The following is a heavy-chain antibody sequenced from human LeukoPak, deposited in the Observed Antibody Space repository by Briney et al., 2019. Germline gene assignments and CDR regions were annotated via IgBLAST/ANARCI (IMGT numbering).Heavy chain of an antibody. V-gene: IGHV3-7*01. CDR3: ARPPYSSSSDY. D-gene: IGHD6-6*01. J-gene: IGHJ4*02. Sequence: GGXLRLSCAASGFTFSSYWMSWVGQAPGKGLEWVANIKQDGSEKYYVDSVKGRFTISRDNAKNSLYLQMNSLRAEDTAVYYCARPPYSSSSDYWGQGTLVTVSS. CDR2: IKQDGSEK. CDR1: GFTFSSYW.